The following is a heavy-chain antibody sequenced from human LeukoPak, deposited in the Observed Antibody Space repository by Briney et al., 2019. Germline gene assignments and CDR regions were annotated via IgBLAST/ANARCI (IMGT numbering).Heavy chain of an antibody. CDR1: GFTVSNNY. V-gene: IGHV3-66*01. CDR2: IYSGGST. J-gene: IGHJ4*02. D-gene: IGHD2-21*01. Sequence: SGGSLRLSCAASGFTVSNNYMTRVRQAPGKGLEWVSLIYSGGSTYYADSVKGRFTISRDNSKNTVYLQMNSLRAEDTAVYYCARNIPVTRWGYWGQGTLVTVSS. CDR3: ARNIPVTRWGY.